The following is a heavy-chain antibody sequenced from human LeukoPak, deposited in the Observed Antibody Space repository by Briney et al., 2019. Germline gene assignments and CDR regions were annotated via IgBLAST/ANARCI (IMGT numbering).Heavy chain of an antibody. CDR1: GYTFTGYY. V-gene: IGHV1-2*06. CDR2: INPNSGGT. CDR3: ARGPYSSSGNYFDY. Sequence: GASVKVSCKASGYTFTGYYMHWVRQAPGQGLEWMGRINPNSGGTNYAQKFQGRVTMTRDTSISTAYMELSRLRSDDTAVYYCARGPYSSSGNYFDYWGQGTLVTVSS. D-gene: IGHD6-6*01. J-gene: IGHJ4*02.